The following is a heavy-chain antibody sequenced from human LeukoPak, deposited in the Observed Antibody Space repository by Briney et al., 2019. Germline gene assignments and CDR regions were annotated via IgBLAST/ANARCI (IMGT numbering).Heavy chain of an antibody. CDR1: GFTFSGFW. Sequence: GGSLRLSCAVSGFTFSGFWMSWSRQAPGKGLEWVASINSDGSEGYYADVVKGRFTISRDNAKNSLYLQINSLRAEDTAVYCCARSSYSSSSSVWGQGTMVTVSS. V-gene: IGHV3-7*03. CDR2: INSDGSEG. J-gene: IGHJ3*01. D-gene: IGHD6-6*01. CDR3: ARSSYSSSSSV.